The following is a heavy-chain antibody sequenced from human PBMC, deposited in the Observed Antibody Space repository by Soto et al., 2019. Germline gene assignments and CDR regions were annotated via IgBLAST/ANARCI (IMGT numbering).Heavy chain of an antibody. CDR1: GGSISTGGYY. CDR3: ARGLSVNLFDN. Sequence: QVQLQESGPGLVKPSQTLSLTCTVSGGSISTGGYYWTWIRQHPGNGLEWIGYIYYSRSTYSNPSLNSRVTISVDTSKNQFSLKLSSVTAADTAVYYCARGLSVNLFDNWGQGTLVTVSS. CDR2: IYYSRST. V-gene: IGHV4-31*03. J-gene: IGHJ4*02.